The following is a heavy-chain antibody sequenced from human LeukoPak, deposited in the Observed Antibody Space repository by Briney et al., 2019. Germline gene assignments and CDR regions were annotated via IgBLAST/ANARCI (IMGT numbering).Heavy chain of an antibody. D-gene: IGHD3-3*01. CDR2: ISSSGSYI. Sequence: GGSLRLSCAASGFTFSSYNMNWVRQAPGKGLEWVSSISSSGSYIYYADSVKGRFTISRDNAKNSLYLQMNSLRAEDTAVYFCARDIRFLEWLSPHQFDFWGQGTLVTVSS. CDR3: ARDIRFLEWLSPHQFDF. V-gene: IGHV3-21*01. CDR1: GFTFSSYN. J-gene: IGHJ4*02.